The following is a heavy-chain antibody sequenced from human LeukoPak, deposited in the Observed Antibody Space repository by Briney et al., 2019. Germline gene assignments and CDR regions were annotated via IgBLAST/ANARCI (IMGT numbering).Heavy chain of an antibody. CDR3: AREHTIAATGTHWFAP. Sequence: GRSLRLSCAAAGLSFSRYGMHWLRQAPGTGLEWVAVMWYDGSNDAYADSVRGRFTISRDNYENRPYLQMSSLRVEDTAVYYCAREHTIAATGTHWFAPWGQGTLVAVSS. D-gene: IGHD6-13*01. CDR1: GLSFSRYG. V-gene: IGHV3-33*01. J-gene: IGHJ5*02. CDR2: MWYDGSND.